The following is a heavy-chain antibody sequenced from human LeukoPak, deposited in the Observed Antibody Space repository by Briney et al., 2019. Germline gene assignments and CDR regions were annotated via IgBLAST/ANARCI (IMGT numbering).Heavy chain of an antibody. CDR3: Y. CDR1: GGSFSGYY. CDR2: IYTSGST. V-gene: IGHV4-59*10. Sequence: SETLSLTCAVSGGSFSGYYWTWIRQPAGKGLEWIGRIYTSGSTNYNPSLQSRVTISVDTSRNQFSLKLSSGTAAGYSYGTDYWGEGTLVTVSS. J-gene: IGHJ4*02. D-gene: IGHD5-18*01.